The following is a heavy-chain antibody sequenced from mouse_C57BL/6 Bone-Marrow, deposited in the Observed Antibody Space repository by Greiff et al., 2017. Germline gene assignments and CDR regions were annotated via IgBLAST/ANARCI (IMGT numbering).Heavy chain of an antibody. CDR3: NKVITTVVANYAMDY. CDR1: GYTFTSYW. J-gene: IGHJ4*01. V-gene: IGHV1-55*01. CDR2: IYPGSGST. Sequence: VQLQQPGAELVKPGASVKMSCKASGYTFTSYWITWVKQRPGQGLEWIGDIYPGSGSTNYNEKFKSKATLAVDTSSSTAYMQLSSLTSEDSAVYYSNKVITTVVANYAMDYWGQGTSVTVSS. D-gene: IGHD1-1*01.